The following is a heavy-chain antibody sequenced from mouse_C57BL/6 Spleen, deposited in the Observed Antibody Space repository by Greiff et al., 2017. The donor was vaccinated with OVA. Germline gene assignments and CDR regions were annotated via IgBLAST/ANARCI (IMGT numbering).Heavy chain of an antibody. D-gene: IGHD4-1*02. CDR2: IRSKSNNYAT. Sequence: EVQLVESGGGLVQPKGSLKLSCAASGFSFNTYAMNWVRQAPGKGLEWVARIRSKSNNYATYYADSVKDRFTISRDDSESMLYLQMNNLKTEDTAMYYCVSSNWYYFDYWGQGTTLTVSS. CDR3: VSSNWYYFDY. CDR1: GFSFNTYA. J-gene: IGHJ2*01. V-gene: IGHV10-1*01.